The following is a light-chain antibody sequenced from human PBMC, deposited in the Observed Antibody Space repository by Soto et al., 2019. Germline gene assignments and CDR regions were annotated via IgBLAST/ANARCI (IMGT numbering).Light chain of an antibody. J-gene: IGLJ2*01. CDR2: YGS. CDR3: QVWHSSSDHVV. Sequence: SYELTQPPSVSVAPGKTARITCGGDNIGSKSVHWYQLKPGQAPVLVIYYGSDRPSGIPERFSGSNSGNTATLTISRVEAGDEADYCCQVWHSSSDHVVFGGGTKLTVL. V-gene: IGLV3-21*04. CDR1: NIGSKS.